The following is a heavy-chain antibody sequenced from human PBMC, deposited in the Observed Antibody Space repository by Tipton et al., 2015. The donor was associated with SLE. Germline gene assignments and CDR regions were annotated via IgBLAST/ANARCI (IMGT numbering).Heavy chain of an antibody. CDR3: AKIEDIRYYLGLDV. CDR2: VYHSGTT. CDR1: GGSISTSSHY. J-gene: IGHJ6*02. D-gene: IGHD2-15*01. V-gene: IGHV4-39*07. Sequence: TLSLTCSVSGGSISTSSHYWGWIRQPPGKGLEWIGSVYHSGTTYYKPSLKSRLIISVDTSKNQFSLKLSSVTAADTAVYYCAKIEDIRYYLGLDVWGRGTTVTVSS.